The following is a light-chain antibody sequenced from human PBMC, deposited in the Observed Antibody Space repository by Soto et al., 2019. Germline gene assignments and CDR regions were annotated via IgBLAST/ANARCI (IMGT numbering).Light chain of an antibody. J-gene: IGLJ2*01. CDR1: SSDVGGYNL. Sequence: QSALTQFASVSGSPGQSITISCTGTSSDVGGYNLVSWYQQHPDKAPKLIIFGVSKRPSGVSNRFSGSKSGNTASLTISGLQAEDEADYYCCSYAGGNTWVVFGGVTQLTVL. CDR2: GVS. V-gene: IGLV2-23*02. CDR3: CSYAGGNTWVV.